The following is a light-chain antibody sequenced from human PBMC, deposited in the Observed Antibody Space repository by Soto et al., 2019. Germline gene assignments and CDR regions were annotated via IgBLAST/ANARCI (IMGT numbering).Light chain of an antibody. CDR3: QQNYGTWM. CDR1: QTIGAH. J-gene: IGKJ1*01. Sequence: DIQLTQSPSFLSASLGDRVTITCRASQTIGAHLNWYQQQQGKAPKALIYAASSLHRGVPSRFSGSGSGTDFTLTISSLQPDDFAAYYCQQNYGTWMFGQGTKV. V-gene: IGKV1-39*01. CDR2: AAS.